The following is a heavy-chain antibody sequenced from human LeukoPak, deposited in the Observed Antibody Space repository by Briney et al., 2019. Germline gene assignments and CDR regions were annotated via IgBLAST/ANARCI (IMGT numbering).Heavy chain of an antibody. J-gene: IGHJ4*02. Sequence: ASVKVSCKASGYAFTSYGISWVRQAPGQGLEWMGWISAYNGNTNYAQKLQGRVTMTTDTSTSTAYMELRSLRSDDTAVYYCARKDYGDCFFDYWGQGTLVTVSS. CDR3: ARKDYGDCFFDY. V-gene: IGHV1-18*01. D-gene: IGHD4-17*01. CDR1: GYAFTSYG. CDR2: ISAYNGNT.